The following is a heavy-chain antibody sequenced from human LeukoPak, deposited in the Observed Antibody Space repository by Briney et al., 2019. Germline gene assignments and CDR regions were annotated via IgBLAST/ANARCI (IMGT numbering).Heavy chain of an antibody. V-gene: IGHV3-23*01. CDR2: ISGSGGST. J-gene: IGHJ3*01. Sequence: GGSLRLSCAASGFTFSSYAMSWVRQAPGKGLEWVSAISGSGGSTYYADSVKGRFTISRDNSKNSLYLQMNSLRAVDTAVYYCAKDRGLLWFGEWKFWGQGTMVTVSS. CDR1: GFTFSSYA. D-gene: IGHD3-10*01. CDR3: AKDRGLLWFGEWKF.